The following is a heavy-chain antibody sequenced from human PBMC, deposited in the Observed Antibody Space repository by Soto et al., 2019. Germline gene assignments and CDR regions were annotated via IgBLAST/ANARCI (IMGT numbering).Heavy chain of an antibody. Sequence: QVQLVESGGGVVQPGRSLRLSCAASGFTFSNYAMHWVRQAPGKGLEWVSVISYDGRNRYYADSVKGRFTVSRDNSQNKLFMPLNSPRAEDTAVDHCARDRVKWQHGWDFDLWGRGTLVTVSS. CDR3: ARDRVKWQHGWDFDL. J-gene: IGHJ2*01. CDR1: GFTFSNYA. CDR2: ISYDGRNR. D-gene: IGHD2-8*01. V-gene: IGHV3-30*04.